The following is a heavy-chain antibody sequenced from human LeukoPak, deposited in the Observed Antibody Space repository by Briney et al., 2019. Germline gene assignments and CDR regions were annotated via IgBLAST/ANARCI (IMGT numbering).Heavy chain of an antibody. Sequence: PGGSLRLSCADSGFTVSSNYMRWVRQAPGKGLEWVSVIYSGGSTHYADSVKGRFTISRDNSKNTLYLQMNSLRAEDTAVNYCARDRLHYDSLTGYPADWGQGTLVTVSS. V-gene: IGHV3-66*01. CDR2: IYSGGST. J-gene: IGHJ4*02. CDR1: GFTVSSNY. CDR3: ARDRLHYDSLTGYPAD. D-gene: IGHD3-9*01.